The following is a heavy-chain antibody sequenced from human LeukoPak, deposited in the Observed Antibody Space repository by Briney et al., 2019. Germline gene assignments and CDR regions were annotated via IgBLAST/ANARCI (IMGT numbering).Heavy chain of an antibody. CDR3: ARETWGGLDY. CDR2: IKSDGSTT. J-gene: IGHJ4*02. V-gene: IGHV3-74*01. Sequence: GGSLRLSCGASGFTFTNYWMHWVRQVPGEGLMWLSRIKSDGSTTSYAGSVKGRFTISRDNAKNTLYLQLNALRVEDTAVYYCARETWGGLDYWGQGTLVSVSS. D-gene: IGHD3-16*01. CDR1: GFTFTNYW.